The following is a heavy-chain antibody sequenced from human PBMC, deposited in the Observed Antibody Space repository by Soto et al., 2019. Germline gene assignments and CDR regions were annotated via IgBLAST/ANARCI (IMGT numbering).Heavy chain of an antibody. Sequence: SETLSLTCTVSGGSISSYYWIWIRQPPGKGLEWIGYIYYSGSTNYNPSLKSRVTISVDTSKNQFSLKLSSVTAADTAVYYCARESTYYDFWSGYYLNYGMDVWGQGTTVTVSS. CDR3: ARESTYYDFWSGYYLNYGMDV. D-gene: IGHD3-3*01. V-gene: IGHV4-59*01. CDR1: GGSISSYY. J-gene: IGHJ6*02. CDR2: IYYSGST.